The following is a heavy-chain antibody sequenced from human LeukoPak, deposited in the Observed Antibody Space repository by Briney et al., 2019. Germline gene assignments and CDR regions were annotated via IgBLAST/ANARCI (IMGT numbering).Heavy chain of an antibody. J-gene: IGHJ4*02. CDR3: ARSTGIVGATPFDY. CDR2: INHSGST. D-gene: IGHD1-26*01. CDR1: GGSFSCYY. V-gene: IGHV4-34*01. Sequence: NPSETLSLTCAAYGGSFSCYYWRWIRQPPGKGLEWIGEINHSGSTNYNPSLKSRVTISVDTSKNQFSLKLSSVTAADTAVYYCARSTGIVGATPFDYWGQGTLVTVSS.